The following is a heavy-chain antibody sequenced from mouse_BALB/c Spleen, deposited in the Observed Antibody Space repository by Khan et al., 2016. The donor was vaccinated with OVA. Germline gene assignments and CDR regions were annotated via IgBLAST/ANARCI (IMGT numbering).Heavy chain of an antibody. V-gene: IGHV3-2*02. CDR2: ISYSGSI. Sequence: EVQLQESGPGLVKPSQSLSLTCTVTGYSITSGYGWNWIRHFPGNKLEWMGYISYSGSINHNPSLKSRISITRDTSKNQFFLQLNSVTTKDTATYYCARTARIKYWGQGTTLTVSS. CDR3: ARTARIKY. J-gene: IGHJ2*01. CDR1: GYSITSGYG. D-gene: IGHD1-2*01.